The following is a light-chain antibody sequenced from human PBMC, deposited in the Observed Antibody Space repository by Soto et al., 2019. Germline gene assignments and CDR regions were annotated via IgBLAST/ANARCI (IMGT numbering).Light chain of an antibody. CDR1: QSIISY. J-gene: IGKJ5*01. CDR3: QKYHGAPA. Sequence: DIQMTQSPSSLSASVGDRVTIACRSSQSIISYLNWYQQKPGKAPKLLIYAASSLQSGVPSRFSGSGSGTDFTLTISSLQPEDVATYYCQKYHGAPAFGQGTRLEI. V-gene: IGKV1-27*01. CDR2: AAS.